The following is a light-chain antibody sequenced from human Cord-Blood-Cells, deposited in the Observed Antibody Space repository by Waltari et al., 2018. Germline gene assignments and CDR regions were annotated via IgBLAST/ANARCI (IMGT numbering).Light chain of an antibody. Sequence: SYVLTQPPSVSVGPGTTARITCGGNNIGSKSVHWYQQKPGQAPVLVVYDDSDRPTAIPERFSGSNSGNTAPLTISRVEAGDEADYYCQVWDSSSDHRVFGGGTKLTVL. CDR3: QVWDSSSDHRV. CDR1: NIGSKS. CDR2: DDS. V-gene: IGLV3-21*03. J-gene: IGLJ3*02.